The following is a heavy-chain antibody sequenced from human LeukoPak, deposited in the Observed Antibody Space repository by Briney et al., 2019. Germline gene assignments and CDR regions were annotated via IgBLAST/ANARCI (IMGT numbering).Heavy chain of an antibody. D-gene: IGHD1-1*01. V-gene: IGHV4-61*02. CDR1: GGSISSGSYY. CDR3: ARVGNWNFDY. CDR2: IYTSGST. J-gene: IGHJ4*02. Sequence: SETLSLTCTVSGGSISSGSYYWSWIRQPAGKGLEWIGRIYTSGSTNYNPSLKSRVTISVDTSKNQFSLKLSSVTAADTAVYYCARVGNWNFDYWGQGILVTVSS.